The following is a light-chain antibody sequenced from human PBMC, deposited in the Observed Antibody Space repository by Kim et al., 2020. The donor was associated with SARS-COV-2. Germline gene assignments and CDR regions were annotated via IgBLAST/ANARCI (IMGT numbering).Light chain of an antibody. Sequence: DIPMTQSPSSLSASVGDRVTITCRASQSISSYLNWYQQKPGKAPKLLIYAASSLQSGVPSRFSGSGSVTDFTLTISSLQPEDFATYYCQQSYSTPPTFGLGTKVDIK. J-gene: IGKJ1*01. CDR1: QSISSY. CDR3: QQSYSTPPT. V-gene: IGKV1-39*01. CDR2: AAS.